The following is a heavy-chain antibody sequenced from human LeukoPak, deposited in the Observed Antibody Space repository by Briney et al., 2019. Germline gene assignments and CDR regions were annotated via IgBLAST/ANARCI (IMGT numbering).Heavy chain of an antibody. CDR2: ISSSGDFI. CDR1: GFTFTDYY. CDR3: ARGQRAHVEWSNYMDV. Sequence: GGSLRLSCEASGFTFTDYYMAWIRRAPGKGLEWLSYISSSGDFIYYADSVKGRFAISRDNAKNSVYLHMNSLRTEDTAVYYCARGQRAHVEWSNYMDVWGKGTTVIVSS. J-gene: IGHJ6*03. V-gene: IGHV3-11*04. D-gene: IGHD3-3*01.